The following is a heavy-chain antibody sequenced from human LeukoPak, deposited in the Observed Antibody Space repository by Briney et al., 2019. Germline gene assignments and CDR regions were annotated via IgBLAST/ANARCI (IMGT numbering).Heavy chain of an antibody. Sequence: ASVKVSCKASGYTFTGYYMHRVRQAPGQGLEWMGWINPNSGGTNYAQKFQGRVTMTRDTSISTAYMELSRLRSDDTAVYYCARDPLLSGWYYFDYWGQGTLVTVSS. V-gene: IGHV1-2*02. D-gene: IGHD6-19*01. CDR1: GYTFTGYY. CDR3: ARDPLLSGWYYFDY. J-gene: IGHJ4*02. CDR2: INPNSGGT.